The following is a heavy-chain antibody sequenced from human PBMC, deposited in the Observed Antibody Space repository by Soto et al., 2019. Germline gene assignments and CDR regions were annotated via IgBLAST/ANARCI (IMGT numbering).Heavy chain of an antibody. CDR2: MNPNSGNT. CDR1: GYTFTSYD. D-gene: IGHD2-8*02. J-gene: IGHJ6*03. CDR3: ARGATESRWVVYAPDYYYYYMDV. Sequence: ASVKVSCKASGYTFTSYDINWVRQATGQGLEWMGWMNPNSGNTGYAQKFQGRVTMTRNTSISTAYMELSSLRSEDTAVYYCARGATESRWVVYAPDYYYYYMDVWGKGTTVTVSS. V-gene: IGHV1-8*01.